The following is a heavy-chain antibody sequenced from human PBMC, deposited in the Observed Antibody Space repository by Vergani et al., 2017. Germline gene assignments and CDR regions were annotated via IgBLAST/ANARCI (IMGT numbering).Heavy chain of an antibody. J-gene: IGHJ2*01. D-gene: IGHD2-2*01. CDR1: GGPFSSYA. CDR2: IIPIFNTI. V-gene: IGHV1-69*01. Sequence: QVQLVKSGAEVKKPGSSVKVSCKVSGGPFSSYALSWVRQAPGQGIEWMGGIIPIFNTIKYAQKFQGRVTFTADGSTRTAYMELSSLRSEDTAVSYCAIPSHCSSTVFFAHFDIWGRGSLVTVSS. CDR3: AIPSHCSSTVFFAHFDI.